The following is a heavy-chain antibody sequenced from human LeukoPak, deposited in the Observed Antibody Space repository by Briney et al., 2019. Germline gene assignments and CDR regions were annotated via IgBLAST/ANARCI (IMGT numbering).Heavy chain of an antibody. D-gene: IGHD1-26*01. V-gene: IGHV4-39*07. CDR2: IYYSGST. CDR1: GGSISSSSYY. Sequence: SETLSLTCTVSGGSISSSSYYWGWIRQPPGKGLEWIANIYYSGSTYYNPSLKSRVTISVDTSKNQFSLKLSSVTAADTAVYYCARVSFSGSYYISLTLRWFDPWGQGTLVTVSS. J-gene: IGHJ5*02. CDR3: ARVSFSGSYYISLTLRWFDP.